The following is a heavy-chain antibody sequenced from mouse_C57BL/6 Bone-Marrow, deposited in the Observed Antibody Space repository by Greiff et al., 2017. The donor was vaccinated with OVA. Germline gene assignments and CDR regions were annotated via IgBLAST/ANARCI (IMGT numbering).Heavy chain of an antibody. CDR2: INPSTGGT. Sequence: EVQRVESGRGLVKPGASLKISCKASGFSFTGYYMTWVNQSPEKSLEWIGEINPSTGGTSYNQNFKAKSTLTVDKSSSTAYMQLKSLTSENSAVYYCARGDYWGQGTTLTVSS. V-gene: IGHV1-42*01. CDR1: GFSFTGYY. J-gene: IGHJ2*01. CDR3: ARGDY.